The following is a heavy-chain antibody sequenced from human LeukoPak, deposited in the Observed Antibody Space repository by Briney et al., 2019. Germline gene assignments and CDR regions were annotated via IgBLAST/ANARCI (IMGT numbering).Heavy chain of an antibody. CDR2: INHSGST. D-gene: IGHD6-13*01. Sequence: SETLSLTCAVYGGSFSGYYWSWIRQPPGKGLEWIGEINHSGSTNYNPSLKSRVTISVDTSKNQFSLKLSSVTAADTAVYYCARGDSSSWYWFDPWGQRTLVTVSS. CDR1: GGSFSGYY. CDR3: ARGDSSSWYWFDP. V-gene: IGHV4-34*01. J-gene: IGHJ5*02.